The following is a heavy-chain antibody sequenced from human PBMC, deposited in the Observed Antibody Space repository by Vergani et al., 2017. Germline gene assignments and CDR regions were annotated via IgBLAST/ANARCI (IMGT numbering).Heavy chain of an antibody. D-gene: IGHD1-26*01. V-gene: IGHV3-53*01. CDR1: GFIVSSTY. J-gene: IGHJ3*02. CDR3: ARDRGIYYRGAAFDI. Sequence: EVQLVESGGGLIQPGGSLRLSCAVSGFIVSSTYMSWVRQAPGKGLEWVSVIYSGGSTDYADSVKGRFPISRDNSKNTLYLQMNSLRAEDTAVYYCARDRGIYYRGAAFDIWGQGTMVTVSS. CDR2: IYSGGST.